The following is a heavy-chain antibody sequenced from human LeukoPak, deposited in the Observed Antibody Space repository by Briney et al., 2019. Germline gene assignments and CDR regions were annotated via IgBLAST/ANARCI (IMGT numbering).Heavy chain of an antibody. V-gene: IGHV4-59*01. CDR3: ASHYYYGSGSYYYFDY. CDR1: GGSISSYY. CDR2: IYYSGNT. Sequence: SETLSLTCTVSGGSISSYYWSWIRQPPGKGLGWIGYIYYSGNTNYNPSLKSRVTISVDTSKNQFSLKLSSVTAADTAVYYCASHYYYGSGSYYYFDYWGQGTLVTVSS. J-gene: IGHJ4*02. D-gene: IGHD3-10*01.